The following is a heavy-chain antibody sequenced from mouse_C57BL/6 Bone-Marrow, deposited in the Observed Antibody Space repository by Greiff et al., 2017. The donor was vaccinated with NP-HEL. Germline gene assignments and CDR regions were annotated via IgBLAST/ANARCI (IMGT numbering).Heavy chain of an antibody. J-gene: IGHJ3*01. Sequence: EVQLQESGGGLVKPGGSLKLSCAASGFTFSSYAMSWVRQTPEKRLEWVATISDGGSYTYYPDNVKGRFTISRDNAKNNLYLQMSHLKSEDTAMYYCAREGNYELGRFAYWGQGTLVTVSA. D-gene: IGHD2-1*01. CDR3: AREGNYELGRFAY. CDR1: GFTFSSYA. CDR2: ISDGGSYT. V-gene: IGHV5-4*01.